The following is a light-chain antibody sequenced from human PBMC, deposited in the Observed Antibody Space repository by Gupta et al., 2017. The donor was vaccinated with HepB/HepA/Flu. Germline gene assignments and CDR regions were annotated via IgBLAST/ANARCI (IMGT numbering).Light chain of an antibody. CDR1: NIGTKS. J-gene: IGLJ2*01. Sequence: LTQPPSVSVAPGRTARITCGGNNIGTKSVHWYQQRPGQAPLVVIYEDTNRPSGIPERISGSNSGNTATLTISRVEAGDEADYYCQVWDTRTDHPVVFGGGTKLTV. CDR3: QVWDTRTDHPVV. V-gene: IGLV3-21*03. CDR2: EDT.